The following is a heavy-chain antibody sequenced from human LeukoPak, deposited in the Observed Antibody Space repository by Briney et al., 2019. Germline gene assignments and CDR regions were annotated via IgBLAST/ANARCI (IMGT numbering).Heavy chain of an antibody. CDR1: GGSISSYY. Sequence: SETLSLTCTVSGGSISSYYWSWIRQPPGKGLEWIGYIYYSGSTNYNPSLKSRVTISVDTSKNQFSLKLSSVTAADTAVYYCARHSIAAAGTVEFDYWGQGTLVTVSS. J-gene: IGHJ4*02. CDR3: ARHSIAAAGTVEFDY. V-gene: IGHV4-59*08. CDR2: IYYSGST. D-gene: IGHD6-13*01.